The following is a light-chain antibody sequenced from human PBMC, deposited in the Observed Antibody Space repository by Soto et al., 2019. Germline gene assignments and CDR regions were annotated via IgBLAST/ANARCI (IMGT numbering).Light chain of an antibody. CDR1: NIESKS. CDR2: DDS. J-gene: IGLJ2*01. V-gene: IGLV3-21*04. Sequence: SYELTQPPSVSVAPGKTAKITCGGNNIESKSVHWYQQKPGQAPVWVIYDDSDRPSGIPERFSGSNSGNTATLTISRVDAGDEADYYCQVWDNSDDHVVFGGGTKLTVL. CDR3: QVWDNSDDHVV.